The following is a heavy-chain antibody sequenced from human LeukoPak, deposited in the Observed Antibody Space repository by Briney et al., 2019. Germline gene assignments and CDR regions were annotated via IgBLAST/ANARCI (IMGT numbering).Heavy chain of an antibody. D-gene: IGHD1-20*01. J-gene: IGHJ4*02. CDR2: ISYDGSNK. V-gene: IGHV3-30*18. CDR3: AKSPVTGAPFDY. CDR1: GFTFSSYD. Sequence: GGSLRLSCAAPGFTFSSYDMHWVRQAPGKGLEWVAVISYDGSNKYYADSVKGRFTISRDNSKNTLYLQMNSLRAEDTAVYYCAKSPVTGAPFDYWGQGTLATVSS.